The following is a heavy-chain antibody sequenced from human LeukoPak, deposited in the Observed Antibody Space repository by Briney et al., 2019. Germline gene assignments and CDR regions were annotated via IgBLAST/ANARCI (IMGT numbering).Heavy chain of an antibody. CDR3: ARRYYYNLGSFPFDF. D-gene: IGHD3-10*01. Sequence: PETLSLTCAVSGGPFSGYFWSWIRQSSGKGLEWIGEIHNNGTTNYNPSLNSRVTISENTSKNQFYLNLSSVTAADTAVYYCARRYYYNLGSFPFDFWGQGTLVTVSS. J-gene: IGHJ4*02. CDR1: GGPFSGYF. CDR2: IHNNGTT. V-gene: IGHV4-34*01.